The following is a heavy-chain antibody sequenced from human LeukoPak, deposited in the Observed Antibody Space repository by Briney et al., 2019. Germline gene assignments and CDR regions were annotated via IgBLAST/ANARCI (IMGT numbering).Heavy chain of an antibody. V-gene: IGHV3-21*01. Sequence: GGSLRLSCAASGFTLSSYSMNWVRQAPGKGLEWVSSISSSSSYIYYADSVKGRFTISRDNAKNSLYLQMNSLRAEDTAVYYCARLLGGYCSSTSCSGAFDIWGQGTMVTVSS. CDR3: ARLLGGYCSSTSCSGAFDI. CDR1: GFTLSSYS. D-gene: IGHD2-2*01. CDR2: ISSSSSYI. J-gene: IGHJ3*02.